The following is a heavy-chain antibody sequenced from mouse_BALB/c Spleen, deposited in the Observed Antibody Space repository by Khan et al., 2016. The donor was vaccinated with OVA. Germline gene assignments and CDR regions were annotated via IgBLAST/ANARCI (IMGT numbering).Heavy chain of an antibody. Sequence: QVQLQQPGAELMKPGASVKISCKATGYTFSSYWIEWVKQRPGHGLEWIGEILPGRGNINYNEKFKGKATFTADTSSNIASMQLNSLTSEDSAVYYCARGTGTTYGMDYWGQGTSVTVSS. V-gene: IGHV1-9*01. CDR2: ILPGRGNI. J-gene: IGHJ4*01. CDR3: ARGTGTTYGMDY. CDR1: GYTFSSYW. D-gene: IGHD4-1*01.